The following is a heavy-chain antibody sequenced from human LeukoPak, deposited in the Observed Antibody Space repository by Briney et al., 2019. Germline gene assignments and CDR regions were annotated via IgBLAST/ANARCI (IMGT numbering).Heavy chain of an antibody. CDR2: IDPSSGT. V-gene: IGHV1-2*02. Sequence: EASVKVSCKASGYSFSAYYMHWVRHAPGQGLEWMGWIDPSSGTSYAQKFQGRVTMTRDTPISTAHMELSRLTSDDTAVYYCTRGGRLEFDYWGQGSLVTVSS. CDR3: TRGGRLEFDY. J-gene: IGHJ4*02. CDR1: GYSFSAYY. D-gene: IGHD2-15*01.